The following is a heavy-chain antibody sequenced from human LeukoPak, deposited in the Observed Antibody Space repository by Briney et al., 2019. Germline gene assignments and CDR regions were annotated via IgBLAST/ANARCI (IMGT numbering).Heavy chain of an antibody. J-gene: IGHJ5*02. D-gene: IGHD1-26*01. CDR1: GGSISGYY. CDR3: ARHRKGAEWWLDL. CDR2: IYYSGAT. V-gene: IGHV4-59*01. Sequence: PSETLSLTCTVSGGSISGYYWSWIRQPPGQGLEWIGHIYYSGATNYNSSLKRRVTISMDTSKNDFSLKLNSVTAADTAVYYCARHRKGAEWWLDLWGQGTLVTVSS.